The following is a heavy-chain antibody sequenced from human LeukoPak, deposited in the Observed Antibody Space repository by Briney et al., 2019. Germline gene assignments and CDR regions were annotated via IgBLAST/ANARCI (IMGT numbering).Heavy chain of an antibody. J-gene: IGHJ4*02. CDR1: GYTFTDYY. CDR2: INPNSGGT. CDR3: VKIVRSGYYYYFDH. Sequence: GASVKVSCKASGYTFTDYYMHWVRQDPGQGLEWMEWINPNSGGTYYAQKFQGRVTMTRDTSISTAYMELSRLASDDTAVFYCVKIVRSGYYYYFDHWGQGTLVTVSS. V-gene: IGHV1-2*02. D-gene: IGHD3-22*01.